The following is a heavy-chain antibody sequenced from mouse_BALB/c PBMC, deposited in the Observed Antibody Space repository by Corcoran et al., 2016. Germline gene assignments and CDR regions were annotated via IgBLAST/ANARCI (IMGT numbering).Heavy chain of an antibody. CDR3: AGNGYAMDY. CDR2: IDPANGNT. Sequence: EVQLQQSGAELVKPGASVKLSCTASGFNTKDTYMHWVKQRPEQGLEWIGRIDPANGNTKYDPKFQGKATITADTSSNTAYLQLSSLTSEDTAVYYCAGNGYAMDYWGQGTSVTVSS. CDR1: GFNTKDTY. D-gene: IGHD2-1*01. V-gene: IGHV14-3*02. J-gene: IGHJ4*01.